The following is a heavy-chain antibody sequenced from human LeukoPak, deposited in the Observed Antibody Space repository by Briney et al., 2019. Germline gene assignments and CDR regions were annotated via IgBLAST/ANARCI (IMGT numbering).Heavy chain of an antibody. V-gene: IGHV3-23*01. Sequence: GGSLRLSCAASGFTFNTYAMSWVRQAPGKGLARVSGISSSGGNTYYADSVKGRFAISRDNSKNTLFLQMNSLRAEDTAVYYCARRIPVTSTYFFDYWGQGTLVTVST. CDR3: ARRIPVTSTYFFDY. CDR2: ISSSGGNT. D-gene: IGHD2-21*01. J-gene: IGHJ4*02. CDR1: GFTFNTYA.